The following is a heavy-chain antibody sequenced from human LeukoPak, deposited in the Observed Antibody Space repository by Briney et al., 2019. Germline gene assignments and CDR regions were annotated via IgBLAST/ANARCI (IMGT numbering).Heavy chain of an antibody. D-gene: IGHD1-1*01. V-gene: IGHV5-51*01. CDR2: IYPGDSDT. CDR3: ARRRVAGTAPGNWFDP. CDR1: GYSFTSYW. J-gene: IGHJ5*02. Sequence: GESLKISCKGSGYSFTSYWIGWVRQMPGKGLEWMGIIYPGDSDTRYSPSFQGQVTISADKSISTAYLQWSSLKASDTAMYYCARRRVAGTAPGNWFDPWGQGTLVTVSS.